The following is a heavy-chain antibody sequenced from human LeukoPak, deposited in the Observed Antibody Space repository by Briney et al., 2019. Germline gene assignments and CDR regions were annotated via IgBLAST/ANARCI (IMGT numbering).Heavy chain of an antibody. Sequence: GGSLRLSCAASGFALSDYAINWVRQAPGKGLEWVSSISSGATYIYYADSVRGRFTISRDSAKDSVSLQMDSLRAEDTAVYYCTRGRRFCGADRHSWFDSWGQGTLVTVSS. D-gene: IGHD2-21*02. J-gene: IGHJ5*01. CDR1: GFALSDYA. CDR3: TRGRRFCGADRHSWFDS. V-gene: IGHV3-21*01. CDR2: ISSGATYI.